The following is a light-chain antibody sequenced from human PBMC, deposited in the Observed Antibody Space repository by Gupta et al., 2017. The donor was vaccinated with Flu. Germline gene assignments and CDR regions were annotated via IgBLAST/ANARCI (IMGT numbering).Light chain of an antibody. J-gene: IGKJ3*01. CDR2: AAS. Sequence: IQMTQSPSSLSASVGGRVTITCRASQRIDSYLNWYQQKPGKAPKLLIYAASSLQVGVPSRFSGSGSVTDFTLTISSLQPEDFAVYYCQQIYNFPFTFGPGTRVDIK. CDR3: QQIYNFPFT. CDR1: QRIDSY. V-gene: IGKV1-39*01.